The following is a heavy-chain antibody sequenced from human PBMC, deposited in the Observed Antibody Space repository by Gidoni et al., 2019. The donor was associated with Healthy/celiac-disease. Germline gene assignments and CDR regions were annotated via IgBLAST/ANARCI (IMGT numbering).Heavy chain of an antibody. CDR3: AKDSNYYDSSGYADY. V-gene: IGHV3-23*01. CDR1: GFTFSSYA. D-gene: IGHD3-22*01. J-gene: IGHJ4*02. CDR2: IRGSGGST. Sequence: EVQLLESGGGLVQPGGSLRLSCAASGFTFSSYAMSWVRQAPGKGLEWVSAIRGSGGSTYDADSVKGRFTISRDNSKNTLYLQMNSLRAEDTAVYYCAKDSNYYDSSGYADYWGQGTLVTVSS.